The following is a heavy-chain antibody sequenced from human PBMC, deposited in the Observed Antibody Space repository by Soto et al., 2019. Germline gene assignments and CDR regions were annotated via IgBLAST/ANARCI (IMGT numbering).Heavy chain of an antibody. CDR1: GGSISSGGYY. CDR2: IYYSGST. Sequence: SETLSLTCTVSGGSISSGGYYWSWIRQHPGKGLEWIGYIYYSGSTYYNQSLKSRVTISVDTSKNQFSLKLSSVTAADTAVYYCARFGYCSSTSCYLTYYYYYYMDVWGKGTTVTVSS. D-gene: IGHD2-2*03. J-gene: IGHJ6*03. CDR3: ARFGYCSSTSCYLTYYYYYYMDV. V-gene: IGHV4-31*03.